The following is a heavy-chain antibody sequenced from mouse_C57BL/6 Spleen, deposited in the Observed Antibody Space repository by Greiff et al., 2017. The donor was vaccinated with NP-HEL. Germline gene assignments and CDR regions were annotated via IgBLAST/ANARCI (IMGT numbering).Heavy chain of an antibody. CDR2: IDPETGGT. CDR3: TRWGVSGSSSYFDY. J-gene: IGHJ2*01. D-gene: IGHD1-1*01. CDR1: GYTFTDYE. Sequence: QLQQSGAELVRPGASVTLSCKASGYTFTDYEMHWVKQTPVHGLEWIGAIDPETGGTAYNQKFKGKAILTADKSSSTAYMELRSLTSEDSAVYYCTRWGVSGSSSYFDYWGQGTTLTVSS. V-gene: IGHV1-15*01.